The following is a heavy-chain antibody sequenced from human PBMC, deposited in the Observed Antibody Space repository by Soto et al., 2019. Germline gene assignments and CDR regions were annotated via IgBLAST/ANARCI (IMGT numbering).Heavy chain of an antibody. V-gene: IGHV1-69*08. D-gene: IGHD2-2*01. J-gene: IGHJ5*02. CDR1: GGTFSSYT. Sequence: QVQLVQSGAEVKKPGSSVKVSCKASGGTFSSYTISWVRQAPGQGLEWMGRIIPILGIANYAQEFQGRVTITADKSTSTAYMELSSLRSEDTAVYYCARDCSSTSCYAYPWGQGTLVTVSS. CDR3: ARDCSSTSCYAYP. CDR2: IIPILGIA.